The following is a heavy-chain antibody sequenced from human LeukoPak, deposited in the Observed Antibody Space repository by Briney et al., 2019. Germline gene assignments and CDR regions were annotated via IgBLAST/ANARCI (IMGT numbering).Heavy chain of an antibody. J-gene: IGHJ4*02. CDR2: IYYSGST. D-gene: IGHD3-22*01. CDR1: GGSISSYY. CDR3: ATRGYYDSSGY. V-gene: IGHV4-59*12. Sequence: SETLSLTCTVSGGSISSYYWSWIRQPPGKGLEWIGYIYYSGSTNYNPSLKSRVTISVDRSKNQFSLKLSSVTAADTAVYYCATRGYYDSSGYWGQGTLVTVSS.